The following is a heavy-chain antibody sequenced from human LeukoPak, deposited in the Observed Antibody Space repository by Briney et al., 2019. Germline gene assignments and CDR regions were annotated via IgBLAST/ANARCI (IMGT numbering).Heavy chain of an antibody. V-gene: IGHV1-2*02. CDR2: INPNSGGT. Sequence: ASVKVSCKASGYTFTGYYMHWVRQAPGQGLAWMGWINPNSGGTNYAQKFQGRVTMTRDTSISTAYMELSRLRSDDTAVYYCARSPYYDFWNGDYYGMDVWGQGTTVTVSS. J-gene: IGHJ6*02. D-gene: IGHD3-3*01. CDR1: GYTFTGYY. CDR3: ARSPYYDFWNGDYYGMDV.